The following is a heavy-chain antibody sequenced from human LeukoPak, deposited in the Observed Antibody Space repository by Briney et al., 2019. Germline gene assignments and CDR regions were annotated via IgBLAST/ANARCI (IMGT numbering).Heavy chain of an antibody. CDR2: INTDGRST. CDR3: ARGDHVGYFLDY. V-gene: IGHV3-74*01. Sequence: GSLRLSCAASGFTFSSYWMHWVRQAPGKGLVWVSRINTDGRSTTYADSVKGRFTISRDNAKNTMYLQLDSLRAEDTAVYYCARGDHVGYFLDYWGQGTLVTVSS. CDR1: GFTFSSYW. J-gene: IGHJ4*02. D-gene: IGHD1-26*01.